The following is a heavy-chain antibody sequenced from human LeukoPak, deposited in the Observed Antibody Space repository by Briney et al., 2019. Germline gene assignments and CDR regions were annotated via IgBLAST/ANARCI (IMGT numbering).Heavy chain of an antibody. CDR3: ARGSSSGWKRRGWFDP. J-gene: IGHJ5*02. D-gene: IGHD6-19*01. CDR1: GGSFSGYY. CDR2: INHSGST. V-gene: IGHV4-34*01. Sequence: SETLSLTCAVYGGSFSGYYWSWIRQPPGKGLEWIGEINHSGSTNYNPSLNRRVTISVDTSKNQFSLKLSSVTAADTAVYYCARGSSSGWKRRGWFDPWGQGTLVTVSS.